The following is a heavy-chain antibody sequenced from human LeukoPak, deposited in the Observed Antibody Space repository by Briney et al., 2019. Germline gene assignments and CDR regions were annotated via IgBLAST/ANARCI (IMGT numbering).Heavy chain of an antibody. CDR3: AKGPTFDSSGYCRY. Sequence: GGSLRLSCEVSGFPFTLYNMNWVRKAPGKGLEWLSYISSSTNTIYYADSVKGRFTISRDNAKNSLYLQMNSLRAEDTAVYYCAKGPTFDSSGYCRYWGQGTLVTVSS. CDR2: ISSSTNTI. CDR1: GFPFTLYN. J-gene: IGHJ4*02. V-gene: IGHV3-48*04. D-gene: IGHD3-22*01.